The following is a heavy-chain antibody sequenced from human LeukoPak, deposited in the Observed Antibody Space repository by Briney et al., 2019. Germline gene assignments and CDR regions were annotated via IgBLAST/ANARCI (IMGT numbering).Heavy chain of an antibody. V-gene: IGHV3-11*06. CDR1: GFTFSDYY. Sequence: GGSLRPSCAASGFTFSDYYMSWIRQAPGKGLEWVSYISSSSSYTNYADSVKGRFTISRDNAKNSLYLQMNSLRAEDTAVYYCARVGGGYYFDYWGQGTLVTVSS. J-gene: IGHJ4*02. D-gene: IGHD3-16*01. CDR2: ISSSSSYT. CDR3: ARVGGGYYFDY.